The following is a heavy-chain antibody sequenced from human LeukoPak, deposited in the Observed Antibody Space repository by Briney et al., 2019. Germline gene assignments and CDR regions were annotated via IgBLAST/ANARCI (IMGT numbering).Heavy chain of an antibody. J-gene: IGHJ4*02. CDR3: ARARGFASAGYGDY. CDR2: ISAYNGNT. CDR1: GYTFTTYG. D-gene: IGHD5-12*01. V-gene: IGHV1-18*01. Sequence: ASVKVSCKASGYTFTTYGISWVRQAPGQGLEWMGWISAYNGNTNYAQKLQGRVTMTTDTSTSTAYMELRSLRSDDTAVYYCARARGFASAGYGDYWGQGTLVTVSS.